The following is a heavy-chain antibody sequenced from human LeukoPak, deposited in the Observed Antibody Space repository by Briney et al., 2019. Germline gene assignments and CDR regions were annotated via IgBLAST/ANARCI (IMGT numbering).Heavy chain of an antibody. CDR1: GFTFSSYE. V-gene: IGHV3-48*03. D-gene: IGHD3-10*01. CDR3: ARDIIGVDYYYYYMDV. Sequence: PGGSLRLSCAASGFTFSSYEMNWVRQAPGKGLEWVSYISSSGSTIYYADSVKGRFTISRDNAKNSLYLQMNSLRAEDTAVYYCARDIIGVDYYYYYMDVWGKGTTVTISS. CDR2: ISSSGSTI. J-gene: IGHJ6*03.